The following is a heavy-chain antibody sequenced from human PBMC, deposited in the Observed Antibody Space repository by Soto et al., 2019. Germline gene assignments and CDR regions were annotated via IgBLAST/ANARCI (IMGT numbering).Heavy chain of an antibody. D-gene: IGHD6-6*01. CDR1: GGSMRNYY. CDR2: VYHSGST. CDR3: TSSYSTSSSPDY. Sequence: SETLSLTCSVSGGSMRNYYWNWIRQPPGRGLEWIGYVYHSGSTNYNPSLKSRVSMSVDVSRNHFSLTLHSVTAADTAVYFCTSSYSTSSSPDYWGQGPLVTVSS. V-gene: IGHV4-59*01. J-gene: IGHJ4*02.